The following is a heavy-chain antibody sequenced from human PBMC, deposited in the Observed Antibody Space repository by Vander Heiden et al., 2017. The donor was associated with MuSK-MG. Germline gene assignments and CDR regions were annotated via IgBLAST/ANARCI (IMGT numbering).Heavy chain of an antibody. V-gene: IGHV3-49*04. Sequence: EVQLVESGGGLVQPGRSLRLSCTASGFTFGDYAMSWVRQAPGKGLEWVVFIRSKAYGGKTEYAAAVKGRFTISRDDAKSIAYLQMKRMTTEDTAVYYFTRGDSSSFFPFDYWGQGTMVTVSS. CDR2: IRSKAYGGKT. D-gene: IGHD6-6*01. CDR1: GFTFGDYA. J-gene: IGHJ4*02. CDR3: TRGDSSSFFPFDY.